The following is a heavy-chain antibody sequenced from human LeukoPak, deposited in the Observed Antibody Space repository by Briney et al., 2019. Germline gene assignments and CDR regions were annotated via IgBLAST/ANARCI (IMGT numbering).Heavy chain of an antibody. V-gene: IGHV1-24*01. Sequence: ASVKGSCKVSGNSLSELSIQWVRQAPGKGLECMGGFDPEEAKMVYAQNFQGRVTMAEDTSPQTAYMELSGLTSDDTAVYYCTPRSGDFWSGFVNWGQGTLVTVSS. CDR3: TPRSGDFWSGFVN. J-gene: IGHJ4*02. CDR1: GNSLSELS. D-gene: IGHD3-3*01. CDR2: FDPEEAKM.